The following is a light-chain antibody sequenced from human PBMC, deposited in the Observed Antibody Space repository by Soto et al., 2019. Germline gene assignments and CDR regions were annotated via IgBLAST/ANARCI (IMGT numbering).Light chain of an antibody. CDR1: QDISNF. CDR2: AAS. V-gene: IGKV1-9*01. J-gene: IGKJ1*01. CDR3: HQVYTYPRT. Sequence: DIKLTQSPSFLSASVGDRVTLTCLASQDISNFLAWYQQKPGKAPKLLIYAASTLQSGVPSRFSGSGSGTDFTLTISCLQSEDFATYYCHQVYTYPRTFGQGTKVDI.